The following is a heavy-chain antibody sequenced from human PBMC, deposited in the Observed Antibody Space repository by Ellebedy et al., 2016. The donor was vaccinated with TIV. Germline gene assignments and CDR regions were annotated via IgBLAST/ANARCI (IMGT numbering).Heavy chain of an antibody. Sequence: GGSLRLXXAASGFTFSSYGMHWVRQAPGKGLEWVAVISYDGSNKYYADSVKGRFTISRDNSKNTLYLQMNSLRAEDTAVYYCARNEIIDFWRNWYFDLWGRGTLVTVSS. D-gene: IGHD3-3*01. CDR1: GFTFSSYG. CDR3: ARNEIIDFWRNWYFDL. J-gene: IGHJ2*01. V-gene: IGHV3-30*03. CDR2: ISYDGSNK.